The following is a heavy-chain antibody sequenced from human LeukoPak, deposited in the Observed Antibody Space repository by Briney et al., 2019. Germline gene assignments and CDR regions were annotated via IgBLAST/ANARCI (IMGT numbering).Heavy chain of an antibody. Sequence: AGGSLRLSCAASGFTFSSYSMNWVRQAPGKGLEWVSSISSSSSYIYYADSVKGRFTISRDNAKNSLYLQMNSLRAEDTAVYYCARDTYYYCYDSSGRPLYYFDYWGQGTLVTVSS. CDR3: ARDTYYYCYDSSGRPLYYFDY. CDR2: ISSSSSYI. J-gene: IGHJ4*02. D-gene: IGHD3-22*01. CDR1: GFTFSSYS. V-gene: IGHV3-21*01.